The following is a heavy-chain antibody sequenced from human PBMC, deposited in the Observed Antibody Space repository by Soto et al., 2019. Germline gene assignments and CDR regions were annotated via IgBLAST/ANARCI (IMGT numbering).Heavy chain of an antibody. CDR3: AREDFYHGLDV. CDR2: MYDTEST. V-gene: IGHV4-59*01. CDR1: GGSISHYY. Sequence: SETLSLTCTVSGGSISHYYWSWVRQPPGKGLEWVGYMYDTESTNYNPSLKSRVTISVDTSKNQFSLKVTSVTAADTAMYYCAREDFYHGLDVWGQGTTVTVSS. J-gene: IGHJ6*02.